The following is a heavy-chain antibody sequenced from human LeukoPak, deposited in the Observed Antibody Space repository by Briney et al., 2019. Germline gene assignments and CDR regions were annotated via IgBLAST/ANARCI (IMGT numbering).Heavy chain of an antibody. CDR3: ASGESSIAAADD. V-gene: IGHV4-38-2*02. J-gene: IGHJ4*02. Sequence: SETLSLTCTVSGYSISSGYYWGWIRQPPGKGLEWIGSIYHSGSTYYNPSLKSRVTISVDTSKNQFSLKLSSVTAADTAVYYCASGESSIAAADDWGQGTLVTVSS. CDR1: GYSISSGYY. D-gene: IGHD6-13*01. CDR2: IYHSGST.